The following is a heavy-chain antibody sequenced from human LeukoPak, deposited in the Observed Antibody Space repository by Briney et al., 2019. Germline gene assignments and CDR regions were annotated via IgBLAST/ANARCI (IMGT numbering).Heavy chain of an antibody. J-gene: IGHJ6*02. Sequence: GRSLRLSCAASGFTFSSYAMHWVRQAPGKGLEWVAVISYDGSNKYYADSVKGRFTISRDNSKNTLYLQMNSLRAEDTAVYYCAKDRSGYDGYYGMDVWGQGTTVTVSS. CDR2: ISYDGSNK. CDR3: AKDRSGYDGYYGMDV. V-gene: IGHV3-30*04. D-gene: IGHD5-12*01. CDR1: GFTFSSYA.